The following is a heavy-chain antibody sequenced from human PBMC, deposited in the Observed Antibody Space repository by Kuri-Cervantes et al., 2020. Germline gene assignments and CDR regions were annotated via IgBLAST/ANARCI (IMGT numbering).Heavy chain of an antibody. CDR3: ADYNLYYYGMDV. V-gene: IGHV4-39*01. D-gene: IGHD1-1*01. J-gene: IGHJ6*02. CDR1: GGSISSSSYY. Sequence: ESLEISCTVSGGSISSSSYYWGWIRQPPGKGLEWIGSIYYSGSTYYNPSLKSRVTISVDTSKNQFSLKLSSVTAADTAVYYCADYNLYYYGMDVWGQGTTVTVSS. CDR2: IYYSGST.